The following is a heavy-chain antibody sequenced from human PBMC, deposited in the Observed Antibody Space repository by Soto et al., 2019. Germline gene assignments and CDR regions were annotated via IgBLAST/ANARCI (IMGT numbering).Heavy chain of an antibody. Sequence: PGGSLRLSCAASGFTFSSYAMSWVRQAPGKGLEWASAISGSGGSTYYADSVKGRFTISRDNSKNTLYLQMNSLRAEDTAVYYCAKGRGGSYSGYFDYWGQGTLVTVS. J-gene: IGHJ4*02. D-gene: IGHD1-26*01. CDR1: GFTFSSYA. CDR2: ISGSGGST. CDR3: AKGRGGSYSGYFDY. V-gene: IGHV3-23*01.